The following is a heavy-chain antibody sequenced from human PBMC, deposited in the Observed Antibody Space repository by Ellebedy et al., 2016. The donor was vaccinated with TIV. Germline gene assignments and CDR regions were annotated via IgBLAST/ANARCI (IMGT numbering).Heavy chain of an antibody. CDR1: GFTFSSYG. D-gene: IGHD4-17*01. Sequence: GGSLRLXCAASGFTFSSYGMHWVRQAPGKGLEWVAVIWYDGSNKYYADSVKGRFTISRDNSKNTLYLQMNSLRAEDTAVYYCARVSTVLGNYYGMDVWGQGTTVTVSS. CDR2: IWYDGSNK. CDR3: ARVSTVLGNYYGMDV. V-gene: IGHV3-33*01. J-gene: IGHJ6*02.